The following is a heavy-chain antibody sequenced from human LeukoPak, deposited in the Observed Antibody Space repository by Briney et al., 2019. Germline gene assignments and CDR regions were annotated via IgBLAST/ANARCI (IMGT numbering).Heavy chain of an antibody. D-gene: IGHD6-19*01. J-gene: IGHJ4*02. CDR1: GGTFSSYA. Sequence: ASVKVSCKASGGTFSSYAVSWVRQAPGQGLEWMGIINPSGGSTSYAQKFQGRVTMTRDTSTGTVYMELSSLRSEDTAVYYCARDLGGWPNWGQGTLVTVSS. V-gene: IGHV1-46*01. CDR3: ARDLGGWPN. CDR2: INPSGGST.